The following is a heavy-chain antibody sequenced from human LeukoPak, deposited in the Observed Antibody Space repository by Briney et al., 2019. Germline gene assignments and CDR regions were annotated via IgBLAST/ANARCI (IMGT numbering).Heavy chain of an antibody. CDR2: LIPIFGTT. CDR3: ARHDYGAYFDY. D-gene: IGHD4-17*01. J-gene: IGHJ4*02. Sequence: GASVKVSCKASGGTFSSYAISWVRQAPGQGLEWMGGLIPIFGTTNYAQKYQGRVTITADESTSTAYMERSRLRSEDTAVYYCARHDYGAYFDYWGQGNLVTVSS. CDR1: GGTFSSYA. V-gene: IGHV1-69*01.